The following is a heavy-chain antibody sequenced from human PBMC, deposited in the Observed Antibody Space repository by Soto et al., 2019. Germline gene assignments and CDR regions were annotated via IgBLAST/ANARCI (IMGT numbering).Heavy chain of an antibody. J-gene: IGHJ5*02. CDR3: ARANYDFWSGYHNWFDP. D-gene: IGHD3-3*01. CDR1: GGSISSGGYS. V-gene: IGHV4-30-2*01. CDR2: IYHSGST. Sequence: ASETLSLTCAVSGGSISSGGYSWSWIRQPPGKGLEWIGYIYHSGSTYYNPSLKSRVTISVDRSKNQFSLKLSSVTAADTAVYYCARANYDFWSGYHNWFDPWGQGTLVTVSS.